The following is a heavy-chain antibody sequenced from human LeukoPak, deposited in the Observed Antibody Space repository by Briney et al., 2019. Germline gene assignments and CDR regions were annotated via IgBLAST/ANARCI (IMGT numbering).Heavy chain of an antibody. Sequence: GASVKVSCKASGYTFTGYYMHWVRQAPGQGLEWMGWINPNSGGTNYAQKFQGRVTMTRDTSISTAYMELSRLRSDDTAGYYCARDRGSDIVVVPGWFGPWGQGTLVTVSS. D-gene: IGHD2-2*01. CDR3: ARDRGSDIVVVPGWFGP. CDR1: GYTFTGYY. J-gene: IGHJ5*02. CDR2: INPNSGGT. V-gene: IGHV1-2*02.